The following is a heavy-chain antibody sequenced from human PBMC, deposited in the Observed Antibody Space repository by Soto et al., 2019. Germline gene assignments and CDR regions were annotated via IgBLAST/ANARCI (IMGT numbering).Heavy chain of an antibody. Sequence: VRLSCTASGFTFSDYEMNWVRQAPGKGLEWVSYITSGGRSIYYADSVKGRFIISRDNAENSLYLQMNSLRPEDTAVYYCVRRMASPAQWGQGTLVTVSS. D-gene: IGHD2-15*01. CDR1: GFTFSDYE. CDR2: ITSGGRSI. V-gene: IGHV3-48*03. J-gene: IGHJ4*02. CDR3: VRRMASPAQ.